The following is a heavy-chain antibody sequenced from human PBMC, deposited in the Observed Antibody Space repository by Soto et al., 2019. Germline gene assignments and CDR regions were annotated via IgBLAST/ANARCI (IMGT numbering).Heavy chain of an antibody. CDR2: ISGSGGST. CDR1: GFTFSSYA. CDR3: AKALLYSSSLDYGMDV. D-gene: IGHD6-13*01. Sequence: GSLRLSCAASGFTFSSYAMSWVRQAPGKGLEWVSAISGSGGSTYYADSVKGRFTISRDNSKNTLYLQMNSLRAEDTAVYYCAKALLYSSSLDYGMDVWGEGTTVTVSS. V-gene: IGHV3-23*01. J-gene: IGHJ6*01.